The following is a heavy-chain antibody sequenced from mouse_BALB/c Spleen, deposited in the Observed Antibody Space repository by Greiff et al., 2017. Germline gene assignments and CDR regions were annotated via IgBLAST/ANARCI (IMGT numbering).Heavy chain of an antibody. Sequence: EVMLVESGGGLVKPGGSLKLSCAASGFTFSSYAMSWVRQTPEKRLEWVASISSGGSTYYPDSVKGRFTISRDNARNILYLQMSSLRSEDTAMYYCARGRKYGNPYAMDYWGQGTSVTVSS. CDR1: GFTFSSYA. D-gene: IGHD2-10*02. V-gene: IGHV5-6-5*01. J-gene: IGHJ4*01. CDR3: ARGRKYGNPYAMDY. CDR2: ISSGGST.